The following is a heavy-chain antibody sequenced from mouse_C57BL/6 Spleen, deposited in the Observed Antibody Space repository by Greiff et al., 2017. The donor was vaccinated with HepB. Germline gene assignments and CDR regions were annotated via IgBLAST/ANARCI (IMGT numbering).Heavy chain of an antibody. Sequence: EVKLQESGGDLVKPGGSLKLSCAASGFTFSSYGMSWVRQTPDKRLEWVATISSGGSYTYYPDSVKGRFTISRDNAKNTLYLQMSSLKSEDTAMYYCARHSNYEYYFDYWGQGTTLTVSS. D-gene: IGHD2-5*01. CDR2: ISSGGSYT. V-gene: IGHV5-6*01. J-gene: IGHJ2*01. CDR1: GFTFSSYG. CDR3: ARHSNYEYYFDY.